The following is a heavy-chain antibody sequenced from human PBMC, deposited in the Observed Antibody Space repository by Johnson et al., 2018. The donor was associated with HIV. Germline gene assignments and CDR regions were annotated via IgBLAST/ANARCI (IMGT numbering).Heavy chain of an antibody. CDR1: GFTFSSYA. CDR3: AKTCGGDCWGAFDI. J-gene: IGHJ3*02. CDR2: ISYDGSNK. D-gene: IGHD2-21*01. Sequence: QVQLVESGGGLVQPGGSLRLSCAASGFTFSSYAMHWVRQAPGKGLEWVAVISYDGSNKNYADSVKGRFSISRDNSKNTLHLQMNSLRAEDTAVYYCAKTCGGDCWGAFDIWGQGTMVTVSS. V-gene: IGHV3-30*04.